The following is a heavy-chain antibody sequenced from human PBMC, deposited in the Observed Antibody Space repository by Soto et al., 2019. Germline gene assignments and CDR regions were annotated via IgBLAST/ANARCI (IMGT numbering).Heavy chain of an antibody. CDR1: GLTFTNYGMYA. Sequence: GGSLRLSCAASGLTFTNYGMYAMNWVRQAPGKGLEWVSGISGSGGTTFYADSVKGRFPISRDNSKNTLYLQMNSLRTEDTAGYYCAFWYCRRTTCPPLKNCYYMDVWGKGTTVTVSS. CDR2: ISGSGGTT. J-gene: IGHJ6*03. D-gene: IGHD2-2*01. V-gene: IGHV3-23*01. CDR3: AFWYCRRTTCPPLKNCYYMDV.